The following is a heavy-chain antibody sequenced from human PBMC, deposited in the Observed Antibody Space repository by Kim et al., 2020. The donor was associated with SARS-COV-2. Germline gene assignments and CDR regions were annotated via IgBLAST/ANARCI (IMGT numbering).Heavy chain of an antibody. CDR2: ISSSSSYT. Sequence: GGSLRLSCAASGFTFSDYYMSWIRQAPGKGLEWVSYISSSSSYTNYADSVKGRFTISRDNAKNSLYLQMNSLRAEDTAVYYCASLVAVWGSYRPPFDYWGQGTLVTVSS. J-gene: IGHJ4*02. D-gene: IGHD3-16*02. V-gene: IGHV3-11*03. CDR1: GFTFSDYY. CDR3: ASLVAVWGSYRPPFDY.